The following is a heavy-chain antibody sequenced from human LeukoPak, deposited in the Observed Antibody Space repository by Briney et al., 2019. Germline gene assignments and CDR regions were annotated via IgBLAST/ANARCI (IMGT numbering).Heavy chain of an antibody. Sequence: SETLSLTCTVSGGSISSGSYYWSWIRQPAGKGLEWIGRIYTSGSTNYNPSLKSRVTISVDTSKNQFSLKLSSVTAADTAVYYCARDISGCYYSTRGYFDYWGQGTLVTVSS. D-gene: IGHD3-22*01. V-gene: IGHV4-61*02. CDR2: IYTSGST. J-gene: IGHJ4*02. CDR1: GGSISSGSYY. CDR3: ARDISGCYYSTRGYFDY.